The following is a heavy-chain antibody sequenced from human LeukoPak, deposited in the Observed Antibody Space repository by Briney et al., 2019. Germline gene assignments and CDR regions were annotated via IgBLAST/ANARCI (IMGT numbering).Heavy chain of an antibody. Sequence: GGSLRLSCAASGFTFSTYWMHWVRQVPGKGLVWVSRINNDGSRTTYADSVKGRFTISRDNAKNSLYLQMNSLRAEDTALYYCAKGGSGWGPHKGYYFDYWGQGTLVTVSS. V-gene: IGHV3-74*01. CDR1: GFTFSTYW. J-gene: IGHJ4*02. D-gene: IGHD6-19*01. CDR3: AKGGSGWGPHKGYYFDY. CDR2: INNDGSRT.